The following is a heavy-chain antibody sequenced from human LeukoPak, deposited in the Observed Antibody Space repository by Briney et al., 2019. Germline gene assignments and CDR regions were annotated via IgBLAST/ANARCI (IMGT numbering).Heavy chain of an antibody. CDR1: GFTFNRYN. V-gene: IGHV3-21*01. CDR3: ARGRQWRPDY. CDR2: ISTSSSYI. Sequence: KSGGSLRLSCAASGFTFNRYNMNWVRRAPGKGLEWVSSISTSSSYIYYADSVRGRFTISRDNAKNSLYLQMNSLRAEDTAVYYCARGRQWRPDYWGQGTLVTVSS. D-gene: IGHD6-19*01. J-gene: IGHJ4*02.